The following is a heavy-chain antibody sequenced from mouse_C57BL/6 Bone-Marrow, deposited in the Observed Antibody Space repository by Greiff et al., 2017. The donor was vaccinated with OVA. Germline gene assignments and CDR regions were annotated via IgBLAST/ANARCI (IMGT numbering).Heavy chain of an antibody. CDR2: ISDGGSYT. CDR3: ARVDYRWYFDY. D-gene: IGHD2-14*01. Sequence: EVKLVESGGGLVKPGGSLKLSCAASGFTFSSYAMSWVRQTPEKRLEWVATISDGGSYTYYPDNVKGRFTISRDNAKNNLYLQMSHLKSEDTAMYYCARVDYRWYFDYWGQGTTLTVSS. J-gene: IGHJ2*01. CDR1: GFTFSSYA. V-gene: IGHV5-4*03.